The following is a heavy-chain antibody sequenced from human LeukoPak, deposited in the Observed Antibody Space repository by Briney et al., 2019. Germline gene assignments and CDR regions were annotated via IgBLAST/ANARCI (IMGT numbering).Heavy chain of an antibody. CDR3: ARPPRRAAHGYFDL. D-gene: IGHD2-15*01. CDR2: INHTGST. J-gene: IGHJ2*01. CDR1: GFTFSSYA. V-gene: IGHV4-34*01. Sequence: PGGSLRLSCAASGFTFSSYAMSWIRQPPGKGLEWIGEINHTGSTNYNPSLKSRVTISVDTSKNQFSLKLSSVTAADTAVYYCARPPRRAAHGYFDLWGRGTLVTVSS.